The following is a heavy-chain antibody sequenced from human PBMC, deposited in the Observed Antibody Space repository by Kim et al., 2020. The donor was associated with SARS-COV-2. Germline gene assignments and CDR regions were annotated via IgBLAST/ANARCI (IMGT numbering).Heavy chain of an antibody. J-gene: IGHJ3*02. CDR3: ASWWAVTNERRSAIRASYAFDI. CDR2: ISSSSSYI. Sequence: GGSLRLSCAASGFTFSSYSMNWVRQAPGKGLEWVSSISSSSSYIYYADSVKGRFTISRDNAKNSLYLQMNSLRAEDTAVYYCASWWAVTNERRSAIRASYAFDIWGQGTMVTVSS. D-gene: IGHD4-17*01. CDR1: GFTFSSYS. V-gene: IGHV3-21*01.